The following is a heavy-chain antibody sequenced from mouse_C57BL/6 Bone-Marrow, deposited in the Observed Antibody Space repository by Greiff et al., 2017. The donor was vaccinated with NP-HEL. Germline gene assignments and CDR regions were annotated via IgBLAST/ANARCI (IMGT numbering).Heavy chain of an antibody. Sequence: EVKLMESGPVLVKPGASVKMSCKASGYTFTDYYMNWVKQSHGKSLEWIGVINPYNGGTSYNQKFKGKATLTVDKSSSTAYMELNSLTSEDSAVYYCARAYGFDVWGTGTTVTVSS. CDR1: GYTFTDYY. V-gene: IGHV1-19*01. CDR2: INPYNGGT. D-gene: IGHD1-1*01. CDR3: ARAYGFDV. J-gene: IGHJ1*03.